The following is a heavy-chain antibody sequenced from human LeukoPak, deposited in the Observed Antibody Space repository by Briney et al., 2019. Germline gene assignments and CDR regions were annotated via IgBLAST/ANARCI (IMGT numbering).Heavy chain of an antibody. CDR2: ITSSNSTI. D-gene: IGHD5-18*01. CDR1: GFTFSSYS. V-gene: IGHV3-48*01. CDR3: ARESGGYSYGYYYYYMDV. Sequence: PGGSLRLSCAASGFTFSSYSMNWVRQAPGKGLEGVSYITSSNSTIYYADSVKGRFTISRDNAKNSLYLQMNSLRAEDTAVYYCARESGGYSYGYYYYYMDVWGKGTTVTISS. J-gene: IGHJ6*03.